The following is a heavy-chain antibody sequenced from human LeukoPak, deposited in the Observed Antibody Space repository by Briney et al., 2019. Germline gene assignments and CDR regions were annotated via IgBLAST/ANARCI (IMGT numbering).Heavy chain of an antibody. Sequence: ASVKVSCKASGYTFTRYGISWARQAPGQGLEWMGWISAYNGNTNYAQKLQGRVTMTTDTSTSTAYMELRSLRSDDTAVYYCARADSGWIPLGYWGQEPWSPSPQ. CDR1: GYTFTRYG. V-gene: IGHV1-18*01. J-gene: IGHJ4*01. D-gene: IGHD6-19*01. CDR3: ARADSGWIPLGY. CDR2: ISAYNGNT.